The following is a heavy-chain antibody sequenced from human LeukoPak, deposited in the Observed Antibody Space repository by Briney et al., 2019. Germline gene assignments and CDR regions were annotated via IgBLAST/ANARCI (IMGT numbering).Heavy chain of an antibody. CDR1: GFTFSSYS. Sequence: GGSLRLSCAASGFTFSSYSMNWVRQAPGKGLEWVSSISSSSSYIYYADSVKGRFTISRDNAKNSLYLQMSSLRAEDTAVYYCARVAAAVPDQWGRGTLVTVSS. D-gene: IGHD6-13*01. J-gene: IGHJ5*02. V-gene: IGHV3-21*01. CDR2: ISSSSSYI. CDR3: ARVAAAVPDQ.